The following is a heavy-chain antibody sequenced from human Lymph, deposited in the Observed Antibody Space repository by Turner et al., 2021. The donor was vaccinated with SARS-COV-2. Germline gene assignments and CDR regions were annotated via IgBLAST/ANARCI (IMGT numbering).Heavy chain of an antibody. CDR2: SSGSGGST. CDR3: AKEGDTAMVNFDY. J-gene: IGHJ4*02. D-gene: IGHD5-18*01. Sequence: EVKLLESGGGLVQPGGSLRVSCAASGFTFSSYAMSWVRQAPGKGLEWVSASSGSGGSTDYADSVKGRFTISRDNSKNTLYLQMNSLRAEDTAVYYCAKEGDTAMVNFDYWGQGTLVTVSS. CDR1: GFTFSSYA. V-gene: IGHV3-23*01.